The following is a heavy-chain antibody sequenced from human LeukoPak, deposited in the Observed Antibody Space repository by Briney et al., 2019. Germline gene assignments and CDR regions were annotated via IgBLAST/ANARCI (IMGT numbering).Heavy chain of an antibody. Sequence: PGGSLRLSCAASGFTFSGYSMNWVRQAPGKGLEWVSSISTSSSYIYYADSVKGRFTISRDNAKKSLYLQMNSLRAEDTAVYYCARGKTSQNIVTRKTYNWFDPWGQGTLVTVSS. D-gene: IGHD2/OR15-2a*01. CDR2: ISTSSSYI. CDR1: GFTFSGYS. J-gene: IGHJ5*02. CDR3: ARGKTSQNIVTRKTYNWFDP. V-gene: IGHV3-21*01.